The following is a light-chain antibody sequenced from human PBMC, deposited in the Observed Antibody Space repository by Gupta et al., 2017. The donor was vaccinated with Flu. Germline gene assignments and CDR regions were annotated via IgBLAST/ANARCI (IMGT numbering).Light chain of an antibody. J-gene: IGKJ4*01. CDR1: QTINRY. CDR3: QQRSRWPLT. V-gene: IGKV3-11*01. CDR2: DAS. Sequence: PATLSLSPGERATLSCRASQTINRYLAWYQQKPGQAPRLLIYDASNRAAGIPARFSGSGSGTDFTLTISSLEPEDFAVYYCQQRSRWPLTFGGGTKVEIK.